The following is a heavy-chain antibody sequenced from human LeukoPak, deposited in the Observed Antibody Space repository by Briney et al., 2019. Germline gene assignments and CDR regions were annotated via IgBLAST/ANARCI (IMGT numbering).Heavy chain of an antibody. CDR2: IGSDGSKK. Sequence: PGGSLRLSCAASGFSSISYCIHWVRQAPGKGLERVAVIGSDGSKKYYADSVKGRFTISRDNSKNTLYLQKNSLRSEDTAMYFCAKEIYYDSSAFFDYWGQGTLVTVSS. V-gene: IGHV3-30*18. J-gene: IGHJ4*02. D-gene: IGHD3-22*01. CDR3: AKEIYYDSSAFFDY. CDR1: GFSSISYC.